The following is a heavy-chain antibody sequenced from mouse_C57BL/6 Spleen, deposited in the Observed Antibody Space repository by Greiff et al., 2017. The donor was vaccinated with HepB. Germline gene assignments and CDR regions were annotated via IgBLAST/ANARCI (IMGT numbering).Heavy chain of an antibody. D-gene: IGHD2-1*01. CDR2: INPSTGGT. Sequence: VPLQQSGPELVKPGASVKISCKASGYSFPGYYMNWVKQSPEKSLEWIGEINPSTGGTTYNQKFKAKATLTVDNSSSTAYLQLKSLTTDDSAVYYCAGNIDYWGQGTTLTDAS. CDR3: AGNIDY. V-gene: IGHV1-42*01. CDR1: GYSFPGYY. J-gene: IGHJ2*01.